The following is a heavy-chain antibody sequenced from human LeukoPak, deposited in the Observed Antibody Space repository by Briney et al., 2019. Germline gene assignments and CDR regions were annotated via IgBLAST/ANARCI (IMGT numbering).Heavy chain of an antibody. Sequence: GSSVTVSCKASGGTFSSYAISWVRQAPGQGLEWMGGIIPIFGTANYAQKFQGRVAITADESTSTAYMELSSLRSEDTAVYYCARGTLSDSSGYSYAYWGQGTLVTVSS. V-gene: IGHV1-69*01. J-gene: IGHJ4*02. CDR1: GGTFSSYA. CDR2: IIPIFGTA. CDR3: ARGTLSDSSGYSYAY. D-gene: IGHD3-22*01.